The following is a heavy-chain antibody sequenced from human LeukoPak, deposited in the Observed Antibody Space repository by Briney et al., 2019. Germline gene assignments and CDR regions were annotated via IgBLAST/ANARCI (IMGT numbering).Heavy chain of an antibody. CDR1: GYSLTNYW. J-gene: IGHJ3*01. CDR2: LSPGDSGA. V-gene: IGHV5-51*01. CDR3: TRRWAGGQTFDS. D-gene: IGHD3-16*01. Sequence: GGSLKISCKGSGYSLTNYWIGWVRQLPGKGLEWMGMLSPGDSGATYSPSFQGQVTISADKSISTAYLHWSSLKASDTAMYYCTRRWAGGQTFDSWGQGTMVTVSS.